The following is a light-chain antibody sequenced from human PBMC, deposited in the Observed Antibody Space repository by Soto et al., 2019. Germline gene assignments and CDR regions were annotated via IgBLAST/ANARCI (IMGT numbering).Light chain of an antibody. Sequence: IVLTQSPATLCLSPGERATVSCRASQSVSSYLAWYQQKPGQAPRLLIYDASKRATGIPARFSGSGSETDFTLTISGLQSEDSAVYFCQQYNNWPFSFGQGTRLEIK. V-gene: IGKV3-11*01. CDR2: DAS. J-gene: IGKJ5*01. CDR1: QSVSSY. CDR3: QQYNNWPFS.